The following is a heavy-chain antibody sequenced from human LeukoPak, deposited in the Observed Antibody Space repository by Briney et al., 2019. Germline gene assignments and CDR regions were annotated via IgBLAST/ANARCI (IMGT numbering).Heavy chain of an antibody. V-gene: IGHV3-48*03. Sequence: GGSLRLSCAASGFRFSTFEMNWVRQAPGKGLEWISYISSSGSTVHYADSVKGRFTISRDNAKNSLYLQMNSLRAEDTAVYYCARDRDRIAVAGTAFDIWGQGTMVTVSS. D-gene: IGHD6-19*01. J-gene: IGHJ3*02. CDR2: ISSSGSTV. CDR3: ARDRDRIAVAGTAFDI. CDR1: GFRFSTFE.